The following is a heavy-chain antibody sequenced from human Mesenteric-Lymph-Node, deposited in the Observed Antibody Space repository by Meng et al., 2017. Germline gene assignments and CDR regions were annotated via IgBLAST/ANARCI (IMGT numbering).Heavy chain of an antibody. D-gene: IGHD3-9*01. CDR1: GYTFTSYD. CDR2: MNPNSGNT. V-gene: IGHV1-8*03. Sequence: ASVKVSCKASGYTFTSYDINWVRQATGQGLEWMGWMNPNSGNTGYAQKFQGRVTITRNTSISTAYMELSSLRSEDTAVYYCVRGRALLRYFDWLFPHSELHAFDIWGQGTMVTVSS. J-gene: IGHJ3*02. CDR3: VRGRALLRYFDWLFPHSELHAFDI.